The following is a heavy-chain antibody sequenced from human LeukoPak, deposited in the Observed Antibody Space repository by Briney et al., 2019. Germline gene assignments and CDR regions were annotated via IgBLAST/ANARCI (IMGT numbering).Heavy chain of an antibody. CDR1: GFSINKDD. CDR2: VSRSGGWT. Sequence: GESLRLSCAASGFSINKDDMNWVRQAPGKGLEWVSAVSRSGGWTYYADSVKGRFTISRDDSKNMLYLQMNRLRAEDTAVYYCTKGLLWGQGTLVTVSS. V-gene: IGHV3-23*01. CDR3: TKGLL. J-gene: IGHJ4*02.